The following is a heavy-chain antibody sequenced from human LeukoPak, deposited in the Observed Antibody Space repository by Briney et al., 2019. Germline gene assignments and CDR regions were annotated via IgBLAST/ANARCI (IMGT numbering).Heavy chain of an antibody. D-gene: IGHD3-10*01. CDR3: AREGNRNYYGSGYDAFDI. V-gene: IGHV3-33*01. CDR1: GFTFSSHG. Sequence: GSLRLSCAASGFTFSSHGMHWVRQAPGKGLEWVAVIWYDGSNKYYADSVKGRFTISRDNSKNTLYLQMNSLRAEDTAVYYCAREGNRNYYGSGYDAFDIWGQGTMVTVSS. J-gene: IGHJ3*02. CDR2: IWYDGSNK.